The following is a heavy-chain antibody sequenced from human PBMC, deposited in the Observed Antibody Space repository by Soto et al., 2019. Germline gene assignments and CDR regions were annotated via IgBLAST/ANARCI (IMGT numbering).Heavy chain of an antibody. CDR3: ARGIATGQLDP. V-gene: IGHV1-3*01. J-gene: IGHJ5*02. CDR2: INPDNGNT. Sequence: QVQLVQSGAEVKKPGASVKLSCKASGYTFTRYTVNWVRQAPGQRLEWMGWINPDNGNTKSSQKFQDRVIITRDTSASTAYMDLSSLRSEDTAVYYCARGIATGQLDPWGQGTLVTVSS. CDR1: GYTFTRYT. D-gene: IGHD2-15*01.